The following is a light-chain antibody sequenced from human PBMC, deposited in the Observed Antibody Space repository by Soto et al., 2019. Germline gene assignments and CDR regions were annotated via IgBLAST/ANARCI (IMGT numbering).Light chain of an antibody. CDR3: QQRSNWPPVT. V-gene: IGKV3-11*01. CDR1: QSVGYH. Sequence: EIVLTQSPATLSLSPGERATLSCRASQSVGYHLAWYQQKPGQAPRLLIYDASNRATGIPARFSGSGSGTDFTLAISSLEPEDFAVYYCQQRSNWPPVTFGGGTKVVIK. J-gene: IGKJ4*01. CDR2: DAS.